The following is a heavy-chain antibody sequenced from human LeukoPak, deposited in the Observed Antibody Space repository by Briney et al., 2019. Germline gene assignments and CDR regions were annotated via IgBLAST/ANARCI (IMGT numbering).Heavy chain of an antibody. CDR3: ARARPYCSGGSCYSIR. CDR2: IEYNSNHI. V-gene: IGHV3-48*01. J-gene: IGHJ4*02. CDR1: GFTFSNCN. Sequence: GGSLRLSCVASGFTFSNCNMHWVRQAPGKGLEWVSYIEYNSNHIYYADSVQGRFTGSRDNAKNSLFLQMNSLRAEDTAVYYCARARPYCSGGSCYSIRWGQGTLVTVSS. D-gene: IGHD2-15*01.